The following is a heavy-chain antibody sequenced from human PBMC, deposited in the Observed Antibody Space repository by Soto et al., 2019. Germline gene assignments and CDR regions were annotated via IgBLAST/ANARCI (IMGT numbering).Heavy chain of an antibody. Sequence: ASVKVSCKASGYTFTSYGINWVRQAPGQRLEWMGWISADNGNTNYAQKFQGRVTITTDTSTSTAYMELSSLRSDDTAVYYCARGGGDFVEARSAWAKDHYYYGMDVWGQGTTVTVSS. J-gene: IGHJ6*02. D-gene: IGHD2-15*01. V-gene: IGHV1-18*01. CDR3: ARGGGDFVEARSAWAKDHYYYGMDV. CDR1: GYTFTSYG. CDR2: ISADNGNT.